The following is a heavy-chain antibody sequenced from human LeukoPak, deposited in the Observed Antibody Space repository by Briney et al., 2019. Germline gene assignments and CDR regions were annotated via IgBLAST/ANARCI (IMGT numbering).Heavy chain of an antibody. D-gene: IGHD5-12*01. V-gene: IGHV3-53*05. CDR1: GFTVSSNY. Sequence: GGSLRLSCAASGFTVSSNYMSWVRQAPGKGLEWVSVIYSGGSTYYADSVKGRFTISRDNSKNTLYLQMNSLRAEDTAVYYCARENNIVATIGDYWGQGTLVTVSS. CDR3: ARENNIVATIGDY. CDR2: IYSGGST. J-gene: IGHJ4*02.